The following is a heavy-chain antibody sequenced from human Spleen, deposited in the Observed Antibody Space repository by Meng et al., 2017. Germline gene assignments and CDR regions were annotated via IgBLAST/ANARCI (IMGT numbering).Heavy chain of an antibody. J-gene: IGHJ3*02. CDR2: MSGSANTI. CDR1: GFTFSNYA. Sequence: GESLKISCAASGFTFSNYAMSWVRQAPGKGLEWVSLMSGSANTIYYADSVKGRFTISRDNPKNTMYLQMNSLRAEDTTVYYCTKGRSSGWNAFDIWGQGTMVTVSS. D-gene: IGHD6-19*01. CDR3: TKGRSSGWNAFDI. V-gene: IGHV3-23*01.